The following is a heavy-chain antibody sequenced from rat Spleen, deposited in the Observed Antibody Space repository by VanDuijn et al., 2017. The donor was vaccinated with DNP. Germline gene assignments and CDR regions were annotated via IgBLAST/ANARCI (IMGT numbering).Heavy chain of an antibody. CDR1: GFSLTSSN. V-gene: IGHV2-30*01. CDR3: ARVARVSYYFDY. Sequence: QVQLKESGPGLVQPSQTLSLTCTVSGFSLTSSNVHWVRQPTGKGLEWMGVIWTGGSTDYTAPFKSRLTISRDTPKSQVFLKMNSLQTEDIATYYCARVARVSYYFDYWGQGVMVTVSS. D-gene: IGHD1-4*01. J-gene: IGHJ2*01. CDR2: IWTGGST.